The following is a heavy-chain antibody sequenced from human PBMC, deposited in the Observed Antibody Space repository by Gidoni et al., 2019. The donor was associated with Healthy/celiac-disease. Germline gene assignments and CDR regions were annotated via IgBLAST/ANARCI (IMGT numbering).Heavy chain of an antibody. Sequence: EVQLVESGGGLVKPGGSLRLSFAASGFTFSSYSMNWVRQAPGKGLGWVSSISSSSSYIYYADSVKGRFTISRDNAKNSLYLQMNSLRAEDTAVYYCARDLGGYSSSWDFDPWGQGTLVTVSS. CDR1: GFTFSSYS. V-gene: IGHV3-21*01. J-gene: IGHJ5*02. CDR3: ARDLGGYSSSWDFDP. D-gene: IGHD6-13*01. CDR2: ISSSSSYI.